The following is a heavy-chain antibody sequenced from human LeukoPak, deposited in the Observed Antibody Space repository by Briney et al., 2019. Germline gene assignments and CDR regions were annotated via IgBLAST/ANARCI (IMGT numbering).Heavy chain of an antibody. V-gene: IGHV5-51*01. CDR2: IYPGDSDT. D-gene: IGHD6-6*01. J-gene: IGHJ6*03. CDR3: ARQVEYSSSSGGYYYYYYYMDV. Sequence: GESLKISCKGSGYSFTSYWIGWVRQMPGKGLEWMGIIYPGDSDTRYSPSFQGQVTISADKSISTAYLQWSSLKASDTAMYYCARQVEYSSSSGGYYYYYYYMDVWGKGTTVTVSS. CDR1: GYSFTSYW.